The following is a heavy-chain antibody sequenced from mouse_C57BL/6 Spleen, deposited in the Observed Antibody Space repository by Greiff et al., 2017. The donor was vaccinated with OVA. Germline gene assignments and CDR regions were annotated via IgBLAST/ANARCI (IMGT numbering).Heavy chain of an antibody. J-gene: IGHJ3*01. V-gene: IGHV5-17*01. Sequence: EVKLMESGGGLVKPGGSLKLSCAASGFTFSDYGMHWVRQAPEKGLEWVAYISSGGSTIYYADTVKGRFTISRDNAKNTLFLQMTSLRSEDTAMYYCAIGAWFAYWGQGTLVTVSA. CDR3: AIGAWFAY. CDR1: GFTFSDYG. CDR2: ISSGGSTI.